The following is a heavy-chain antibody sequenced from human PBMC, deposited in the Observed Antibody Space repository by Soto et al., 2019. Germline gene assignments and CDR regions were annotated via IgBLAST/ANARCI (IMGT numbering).Heavy chain of an antibody. J-gene: IGHJ6*02. V-gene: IGHV3-30*18. CDR2: ISYDGSNK. CDR3: AKDLDEELGRRVWKDV. D-gene: IGHD1-7*01. Sequence: QVQLVESGGGVVQPGRSLRLSCAASGFTFSSYGMHWVRQAPGKGLEWVAVISYDGSNKYYADSVKGRFTISRDNSKNXLYLQMNSLRAEDTAVYYCAKDLDEELGRRVWKDVWGQGTTVTVSS. CDR1: GFTFSSYG.